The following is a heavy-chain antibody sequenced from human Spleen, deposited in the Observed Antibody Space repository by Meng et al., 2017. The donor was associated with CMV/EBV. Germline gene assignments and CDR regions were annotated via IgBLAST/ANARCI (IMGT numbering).Heavy chain of an antibody. Sequence: SETLSLTCTVSGGSISDSHWSWIRQPPGKGLEWIGYIHYTGSTNYNPSLKSRVTISVDTSKNQFSLKLSSVTAADTAVYYCARGRDYSSSPFDYWGQGTLVTVSS. CDR3: ARGRDYSSSPFDY. CDR1: GGSISDSH. J-gene: IGHJ4*02. D-gene: IGHD6-13*01. CDR2: IHYTGST. V-gene: IGHV4-59*01.